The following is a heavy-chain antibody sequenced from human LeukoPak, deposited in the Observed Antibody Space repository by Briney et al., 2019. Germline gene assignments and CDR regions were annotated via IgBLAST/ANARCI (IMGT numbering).Heavy chain of an antibody. CDR2: ISYDGSNK. J-gene: IGHJ4*02. D-gene: IGHD6-13*01. Sequence: PGRSLRLSCAASGFTFSSYAMHWVRQAPGKGLEWVAVISYDGSNKYYADSVKGRFTISRDNSKNTLYLQMNSLRAEDTAVYYCASLAAGIAAAGFDYWGQGTLVTVSS. V-gene: IGHV3-30-3*01. CDR1: GFTFSSYA. CDR3: ASLAAGIAAAGFDY.